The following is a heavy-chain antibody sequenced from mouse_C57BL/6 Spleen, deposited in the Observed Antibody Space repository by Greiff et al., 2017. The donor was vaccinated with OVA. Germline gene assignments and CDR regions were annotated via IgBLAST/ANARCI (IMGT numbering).Heavy chain of an antibody. CDR1: GYTFTSYW. CDR2: IYPGSGST. J-gene: IGHJ1*03. Sequence: QVQLKQPGAELVKPGASVKMSCKASGYTFTSYWITWVKQRPGQGLEWIGDIYPGSGSTNYNEKFKSKATLTVDTSSSTAYMQLSSLTSEDSAVYYCARRYYYGSTWYFDVWGTGTTVTVSS. V-gene: IGHV1-55*01. D-gene: IGHD1-1*01. CDR3: ARRYYYGSTWYFDV.